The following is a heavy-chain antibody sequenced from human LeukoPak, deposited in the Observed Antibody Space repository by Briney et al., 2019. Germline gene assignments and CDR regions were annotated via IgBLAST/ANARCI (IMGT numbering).Heavy chain of an antibody. D-gene: IGHD3-10*01. CDR3: ARANYYGSGRLNYYYYYMDV. J-gene: IGHJ6*03. CDR2: INPSGGST. CDR1: GYTFTSYY. Sequence: ASVKVSCKASGYTFTSYYMHWVRQAPGQGLKWMGIINPSGGSTSYAQKFQGRVTMTRDMSTSTVYMELSSLRSEDTAVYYCARANYYGSGRLNYYYYYMDVWGKGTTVTVSS. V-gene: IGHV1-46*01.